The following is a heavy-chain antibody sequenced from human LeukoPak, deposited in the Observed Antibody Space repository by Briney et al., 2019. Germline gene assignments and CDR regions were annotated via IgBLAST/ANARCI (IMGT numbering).Heavy chain of an antibody. Sequence: KPSETLSLTCAVYGGSFSGYYWSWIRQPPGKGLEWIGEINHSGSTNYNPSLKSRVTISVDTSKNRFSLKLGSVTAADTAVYYCARAKEWELLSYFDYWGQGTLVTVSS. D-gene: IGHD1-26*01. V-gene: IGHV4-34*01. J-gene: IGHJ4*02. CDR3: ARAKEWELLSYFDY. CDR1: GGSFSGYY. CDR2: INHSGST.